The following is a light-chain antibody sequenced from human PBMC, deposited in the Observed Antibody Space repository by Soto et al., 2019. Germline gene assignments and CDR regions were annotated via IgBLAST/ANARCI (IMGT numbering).Light chain of an antibody. Sequence: SYELTQPPSVSVAPGQTASITCGGNNIGTKSVHWYQQKPGQAPVLVVYDDSDRPSGIPDRFSGSNSGNTATLTISRVEAGDEADFYCQIWDGPTGHRVFGGGTKLTVL. V-gene: IGLV3-21*02. CDR2: DDS. CDR3: QIWDGPTGHRV. CDR1: NIGTKS. J-gene: IGLJ3*02.